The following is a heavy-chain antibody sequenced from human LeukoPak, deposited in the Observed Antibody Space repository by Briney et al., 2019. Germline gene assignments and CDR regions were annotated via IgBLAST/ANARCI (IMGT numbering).Heavy chain of an antibody. D-gene: IGHD5-18*01. CDR2: ISSSSSTI. Sequence: GGSLRLSCAASGFTFRSYSMNWVRQAPGKGLEWVSYISSSSSTIYYADSVKGRFTISRDNAKNSLYLQMNSLRAEDTAVYYCARDFSYGLNDYWGQGTLVTVSS. CDR1: GFTFRSYS. V-gene: IGHV3-48*01. CDR3: ARDFSYGLNDY. J-gene: IGHJ4*02.